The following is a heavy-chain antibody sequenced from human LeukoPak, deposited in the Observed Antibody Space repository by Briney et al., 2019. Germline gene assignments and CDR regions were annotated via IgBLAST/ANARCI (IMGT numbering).Heavy chain of an antibody. CDR3: ARSYYYDSSFFDY. V-gene: IGHV4-59*01. J-gene: IGHJ4*02. D-gene: IGHD3-22*01. Sequence: SSETLSLTCTVSGDSISSYYWSWIRQPPGKGLEWIGYIYYSGSTNYNPSLKSRVTISIDTSKNQFSLKLSSVTAADTAVYYCARSYYYDSSFFDYWGQGTLVTVSS. CDR2: IYYSGST. CDR1: GDSISSYY.